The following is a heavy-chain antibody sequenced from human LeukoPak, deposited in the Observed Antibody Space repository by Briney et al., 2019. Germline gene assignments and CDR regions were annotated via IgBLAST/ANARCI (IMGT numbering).Heavy chain of an antibody. CDR2: TKPDGSAE. V-gene: IGHV3-7*01. Sequence: PGGSLRLSCAASGFSFRNYWMGWVRQAPGKGLEWVANTKPDGSAEYYADSVRGRLTASRDNANNLLYRQMNRLRAEDTAVYYCARDGGLHTNFDYWGQGTLLTVSS. CDR1: GFSFRNYW. D-gene: IGHD2-15*01. J-gene: IGHJ4*02. CDR3: ARDGGLHTNFDY.